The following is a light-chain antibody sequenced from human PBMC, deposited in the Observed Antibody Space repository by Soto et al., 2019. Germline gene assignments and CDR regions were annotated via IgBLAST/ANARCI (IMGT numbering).Light chain of an antibody. J-gene: IGKJ1*01. Sequence: DIQMTQPPSTLSASVGDTVTLTFRASQSVSGWLAWYQQKPVEAPKLLIYDASALPRGVPSRFSGSGSETDFTLTISSLQPEDFATYSCQQYTNTNNPWMFGQGTKVDIK. CDR1: QSVSGW. V-gene: IGKV1-5*01. CDR3: QQYTNTNNPWM. CDR2: DAS.